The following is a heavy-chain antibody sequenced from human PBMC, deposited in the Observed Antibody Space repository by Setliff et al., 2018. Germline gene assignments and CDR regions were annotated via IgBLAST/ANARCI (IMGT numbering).Heavy chain of an antibody. D-gene: IGHD2-15*01. J-gene: IGHJ6*02. CDR1: GFRFSDLY. V-gene: IGHV3-11*04. CDR2: THTDGITI. Sequence: GGSLRLSCAASGFRFSDLYMVWVRQAPGKGLERVSKTHTDGITIYSDSVRGRFTIFRDSAKNSLHLQMTSLSAEDTAVYYCARRLPYFGMDVWGQGTTVTVSS. CDR3: ARRLPYFGMDV.